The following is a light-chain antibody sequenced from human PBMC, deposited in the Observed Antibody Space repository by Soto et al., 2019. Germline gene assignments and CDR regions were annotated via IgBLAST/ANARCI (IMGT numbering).Light chain of an antibody. CDR1: SSDVGDYNY. J-gene: IGLJ3*02. V-gene: IGLV2-11*01. Sequence: QSALTQPRSVSGSPGQSVTISCTGTSSDVGDYNYVSWYRQHPGKAPKLIIYDVTKRPSGVPDRFSGSKSGNTASLTISGLQADDEADYYCCSFAGSYTLVFGGGTKLTVL. CDR3: CSFAGSYTLV. CDR2: DVT.